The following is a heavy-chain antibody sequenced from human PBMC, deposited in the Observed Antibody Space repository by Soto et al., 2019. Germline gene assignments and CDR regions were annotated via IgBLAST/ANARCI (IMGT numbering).Heavy chain of an antibody. Sequence: QVQLVESGGGVVQPGRSLRLSCAASGLTFSNYGMHWVCHAPGKGLYWVAVISYDGSIEYYSESVKGRFTMSRDDSENTVYLQMNSLRTEDTAVYFCGGDWVWFGAHQIDNCGQGTLVTVSS. D-gene: IGHD3-10*01. CDR2: ISYDGSIE. CDR1: GLTFSNYG. CDR3: GGDWVWFGAHQIDN. J-gene: IGHJ4*02. V-gene: IGHV3-30*03.